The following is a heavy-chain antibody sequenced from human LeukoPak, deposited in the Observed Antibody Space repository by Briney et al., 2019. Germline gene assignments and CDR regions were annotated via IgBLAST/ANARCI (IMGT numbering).Heavy chain of an antibody. V-gene: IGHV4-30-4*01. D-gene: IGHD2/OR15-2a*01. CDR2: IYYSGST. CDR3: AKVVGLFDEYFQH. J-gene: IGHJ1*01. CDR1: GGSVSSGDYY. Sequence: PSETLSLTCTVSGGSVSSGDYYWSWIRQPPGKGLEWIGYIYYSGSTYYNPSLKSRVTISVDTSKNQFSLKLSSVTAADTAVYYCAKVVGLFDEYFQHWGQGALVTVSS.